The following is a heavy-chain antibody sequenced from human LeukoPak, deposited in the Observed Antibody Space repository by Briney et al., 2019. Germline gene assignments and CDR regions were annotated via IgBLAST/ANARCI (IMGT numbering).Heavy chain of an antibody. Sequence: GGSLRLSCSASGFTFSSYAMHWVRQAPGKGLEYVSAISSNGGSTYYADSVKGRFTISRDNSKNTLYLQMSSLRAEDTAVYYCAREIEVLPAATSDYYYAMDVWGQGTTVTVSS. CDR2: ISSNGGST. CDR1: GFTFSSYA. D-gene: IGHD2-15*01. J-gene: IGHJ6*02. V-gene: IGHV3-64D*06. CDR3: AREIEVLPAATSDYYYAMDV.